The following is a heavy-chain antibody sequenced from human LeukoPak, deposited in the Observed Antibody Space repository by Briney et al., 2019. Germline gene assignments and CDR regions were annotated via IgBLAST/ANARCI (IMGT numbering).Heavy chain of an antibody. CDR3: ARPAYCGGNCYYFPDY. CDR1: GFTVSRNY. J-gene: IGHJ4*02. V-gene: IGHV3-7*01. Sequence: GGSLRLSCAASGFTVSRNYMTWVRQAPGKGLEWVANIKEDGSEKYYVDSVKGRATISRDNAKNSLYLQMNSLRAEDTAVYYCARPAYCGGNCYYFPDYWGQGTLVTVSS. D-gene: IGHD2-21*02. CDR2: IKEDGSEK.